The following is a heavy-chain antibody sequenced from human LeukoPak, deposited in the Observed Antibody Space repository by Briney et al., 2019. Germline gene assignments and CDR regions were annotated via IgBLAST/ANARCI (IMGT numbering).Heavy chain of an antibody. CDR2: ISAYNGNT. Sequence: ASVKVSCKASGYTFTSYGISWVRQAPGQGLEWMGWISAYNGNTNYAQKLQGRVTMTTDTSTSTAYTELRSLRSDDTAVYYCARDPRYCSSTSCYMGRGGERPTFDYWGQGTLVTVSS. J-gene: IGHJ4*02. CDR3: ARDPRYCSSTSCYMGRGGERPTFDY. D-gene: IGHD2-2*02. CDR1: GYTFTSYG. V-gene: IGHV1-18*01.